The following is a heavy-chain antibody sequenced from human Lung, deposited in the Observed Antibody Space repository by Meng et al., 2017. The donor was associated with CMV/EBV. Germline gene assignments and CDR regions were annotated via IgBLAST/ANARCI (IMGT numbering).Heavy chain of an antibody. CDR2: MNPNSGNT. CDR1: GYTFTSYD. D-gene: IGHD2-15*01. J-gene: IGHJ4*02. V-gene: IGHV1-8*03. CDR3: ARIGGGNRGDFED. Sequence: SVKVSXXASGYTFTSYDINWVRQATGQGLEWMGWMNPNSGNTGYAQKFQGRVTITRNTSISTAYMELSSLRSEDTAVYYCARIGGGNRGDFEDWGQGTLVTVAS.